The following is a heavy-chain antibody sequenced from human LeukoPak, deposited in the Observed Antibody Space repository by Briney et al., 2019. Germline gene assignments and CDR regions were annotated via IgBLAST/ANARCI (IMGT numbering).Heavy chain of an antibody. J-gene: IGHJ4*01. CDR1: GYTFSNYG. D-gene: IGHD1-1*01. V-gene: IGHV1-18*01. CDR2: ITAYNGNR. CDR3: ARDNDKVVDH. Sequence: ASVKVSCKTSGYTFSNYGISWVRQAPGQGLKWMGWITAYNGNRLYAQRFQGRITLITDTSTSTSYMELRSLEYDDTAIYYCARDNDKVVDHWGQGTLVTVSS.